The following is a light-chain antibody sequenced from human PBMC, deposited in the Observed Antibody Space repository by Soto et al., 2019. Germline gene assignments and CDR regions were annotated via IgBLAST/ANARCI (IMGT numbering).Light chain of an antibody. CDR1: QGIGVR. CDR2: SAS. Sequence: IQMTQAPSSLSASIGDRVAIAFRASQGIGVRLAWFQQKPGKAPQYLIQSASTLQSGVPSRFRGSGSGTEFILTINSLQPEDVAIYYCLQVNSFPRPFAKGTKVDI. V-gene: IGKV1-12*01. CDR3: LQVNSFPRP. J-gene: IGKJ1*01.